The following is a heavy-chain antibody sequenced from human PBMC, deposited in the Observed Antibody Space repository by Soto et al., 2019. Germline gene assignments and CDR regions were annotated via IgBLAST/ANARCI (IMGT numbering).Heavy chain of an antibody. D-gene: IGHD6-13*01. J-gene: IGHJ5*02. Sequence: QVQLVQSGAEVKKPGASVKVSCKASGYTFTSYGISWVRQAPGQGREWMGWISAYNGNTNSAQKLQGRVTMTTDTSTSTDYMELRSLRSDDTAVYYCARSRYSSSYENWFDPWGQGTLVTVSS. V-gene: IGHV1-18*01. CDR1: GYTFTSYG. CDR3: ARSRYSSSYENWFDP. CDR2: ISAYNGNT.